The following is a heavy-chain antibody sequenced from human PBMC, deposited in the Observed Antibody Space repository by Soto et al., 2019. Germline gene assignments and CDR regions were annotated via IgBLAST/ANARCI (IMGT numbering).Heavy chain of an antibody. CDR2: IYYSGST. V-gene: IGHV4-30-4*01. Sequence: QVQLQESGPGPVKPSQTLSLTCTVSGGSISSGDYYWSWIRQPPGKGLEWIGYIYYSGSTYYNSSLQSRVTMSVDTSKSQFSLKLSSVTAADTAVYYCAGWGPMITFGGVNGRWFDPWGQGTLVTVSS. CDR3: AGWGPMITFGGVNGRWFDP. D-gene: IGHD3-16*01. CDR1: GGSISSGDYY. J-gene: IGHJ5*02.